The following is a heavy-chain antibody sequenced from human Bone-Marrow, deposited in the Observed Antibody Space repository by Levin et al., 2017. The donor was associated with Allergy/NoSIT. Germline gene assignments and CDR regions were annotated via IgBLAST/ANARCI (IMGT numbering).Heavy chain of an antibody. CDR2: ISSSSSYI. CDR3: ELCGGDCYSNY. Sequence: KTGESLKISCAASGFTFSSYSMNWDRQAPGKGLEWVSSISSSSSYIYYADSVKGRFTISRDNAKNSLYLQMNSLRAEDTAVYYCELCGGDCYSNYWGQGTLVTVSS. V-gene: IGHV3-21*01. CDR1: GFTFSSYS. J-gene: IGHJ4*02. D-gene: IGHD2-21*02.